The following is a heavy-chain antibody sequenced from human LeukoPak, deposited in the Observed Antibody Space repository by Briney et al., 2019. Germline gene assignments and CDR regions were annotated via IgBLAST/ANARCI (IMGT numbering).Heavy chain of an antibody. D-gene: IGHD3-3*01. Sequence: QPGRSLRLSCAASGFTFSTTGLHWVRQAPGKGLEWVAMISPDGSTTFYTDSMKGRLTISRDNSNNTLYLQMNSLRLEDTALYYCATEGEEWTNFDYWGQRTLVTVSS. CDR3: ATEGEEWTNFDY. CDR1: GFTFSTTG. CDR2: ISPDGSTT. J-gene: IGHJ4*02. V-gene: IGHV3-30*04.